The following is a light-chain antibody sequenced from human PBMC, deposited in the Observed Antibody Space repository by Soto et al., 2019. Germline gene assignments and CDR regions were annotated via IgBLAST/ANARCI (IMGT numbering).Light chain of an antibody. CDR1: QSVGSN. CDR2: AAS. J-gene: IGKJ4*01. Sequence: EIVMTQSPATLSVSPGERATLSCRASQSVGSNLAWYQQKPGQAPRLLIYAASTRATGFPARFSGSGSGTEFTLTISSLQSEDFAVYYCQQCNTCPLTFGEGTKVEIK. CDR3: QQCNTCPLT. V-gene: IGKV3-15*01.